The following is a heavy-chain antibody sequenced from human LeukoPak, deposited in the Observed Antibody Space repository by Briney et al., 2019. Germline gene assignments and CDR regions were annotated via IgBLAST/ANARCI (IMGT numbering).Heavy chain of an antibody. CDR3: ARSYYDSSGYCGAFDI. D-gene: IGHD3-22*01. CDR2: INSDGSST. J-gene: IGHJ3*02. V-gene: IGHV3-74*01. Sequence: PGGSLRLSCAASGFTFSSYWMHWVRQAPGKGLVWVSRINSDGSSTSYADSVKGRFTISRDNAKNTLYLQMSSLRAEDTAVYYCARSYYDSSGYCGAFDIWGQGTMVTVSS. CDR1: GFTFSSYW.